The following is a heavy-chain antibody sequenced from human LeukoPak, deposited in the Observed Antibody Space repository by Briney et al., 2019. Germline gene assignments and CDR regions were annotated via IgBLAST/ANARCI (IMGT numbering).Heavy chain of an antibody. CDR2: INPSGST. V-gene: IGHV4-34*01. CDR1: GGSFSDYY. D-gene: IGHD3-16*02. Sequence: SETLSLTCAVYGGSFSDYYWTWIRQPPGKGLEWIGEINPSGSTNCNPSLKSRVTISLDTSKNQFSLRLTPATAADTAVYYCARGPILGGGLIVHFDFWGQGTLVTVSS. J-gene: IGHJ4*02. CDR3: ARGPILGGGLIVHFDF.